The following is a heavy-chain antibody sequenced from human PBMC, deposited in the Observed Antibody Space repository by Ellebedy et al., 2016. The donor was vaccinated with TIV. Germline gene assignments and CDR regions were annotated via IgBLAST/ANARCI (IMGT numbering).Heavy chain of an antibody. CDR2: ISTGTGRSTI. Sequence: GESLKISCAASGFTLSYYTLNWVRQAPGKGLEWLAYISTGTGRSTIYYADSVKGRFTISRDNSKNTLYLQMNSLRAEDTAVYYCAKAVVFWYGGNDYWGQGTLVSVSS. CDR1: GFTLSYYT. V-gene: IGHV3-48*01. D-gene: IGHD4-23*01. CDR3: AKAVVFWYGGNDY. J-gene: IGHJ4*02.